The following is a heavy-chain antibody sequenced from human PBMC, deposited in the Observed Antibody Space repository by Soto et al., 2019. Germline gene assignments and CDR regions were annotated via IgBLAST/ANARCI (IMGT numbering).Heavy chain of an antibody. Sequence: GGSLRLSCAASGFTFSSYSMNWVRQAPGKGLEWVSSISSSSSYIYYADSVKGRFTISRDNAKNSMYLQMNSLRAEDTAVYYCARDRSCSGGSCYFGYYGMDVWGQGTTVTVSS. J-gene: IGHJ6*02. V-gene: IGHV3-21*01. D-gene: IGHD2-15*01. CDR3: ARDRSCSGGSCYFGYYGMDV. CDR2: ISSSSSYI. CDR1: GFTFSSYS.